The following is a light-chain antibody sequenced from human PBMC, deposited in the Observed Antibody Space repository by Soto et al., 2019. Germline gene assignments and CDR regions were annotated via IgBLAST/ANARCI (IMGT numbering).Light chain of an antibody. CDR3: QQRSSWPK. Sequence: EIVLAKSPATLSLSPGNIHTLSCSASHSSNNYLAWYQQKPGQAPRLLIYDASNRATGVPARFSGSGSGTDFTLTVNSIEPEDFAVYYCQQRSSWPKFGQGARLE. J-gene: IGKJ5*01. CDR2: DAS. V-gene: IGKV3-11*01. CDR1: HSSNNY.